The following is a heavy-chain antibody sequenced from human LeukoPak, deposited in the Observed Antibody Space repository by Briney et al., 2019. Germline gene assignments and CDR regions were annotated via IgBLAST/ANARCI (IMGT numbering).Heavy chain of an antibody. V-gene: IGHV1-18*01. D-gene: IGHD4-23*01. CDR1: GYTFTSYG. Sequence: ASVKVSCKASGYTFTSYGISWVRQAPGQGLEWMGWISAYNGNTNYAQKLQGRVTMTTDTSTSTAYMELRSLRSDDTAVYYCARDKVHVRARTVVTPNYWGQGTLVTVSS. CDR3: ARDKVHVRARTVVTPNY. CDR2: ISAYNGNT. J-gene: IGHJ4*02.